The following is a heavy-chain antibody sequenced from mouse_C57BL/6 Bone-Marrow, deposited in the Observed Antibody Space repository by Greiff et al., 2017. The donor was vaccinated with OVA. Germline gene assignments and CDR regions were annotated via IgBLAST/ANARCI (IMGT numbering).Heavy chain of an antibody. J-gene: IGHJ3*01. V-gene: IGHV1-81*01. CDR2: IYPRSGNT. CDR3: ARGGFDGRVLFAY. D-gene: IGHD2-3*01. CDR1: GYTFTSYG. Sequence: QVHVKQSGAELARPGASVKLSCKASGYTFTSYGISWVKQRTGQGLEWIGEIYPRSGNTYYNEKFKGKATLTADKSSSTAYMELRSLTSEDSAVYFCARGGFDGRVLFAYWGQGTLVTVSA.